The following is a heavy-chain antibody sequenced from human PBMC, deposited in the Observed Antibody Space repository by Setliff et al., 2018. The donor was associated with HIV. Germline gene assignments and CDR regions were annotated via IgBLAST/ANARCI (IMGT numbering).Heavy chain of an antibody. Sequence: SETLSLTCTVSGGSISSHYWSWIRQPPGKGLEWIGSIYYSGSTNYNPSLKSRVTISVDTSENQFSLKLSSVTAADTAVYYCAREDRDGYNPRSYFDYWGQGTLVTVSS. V-gene: IGHV4-59*11. D-gene: IGHD5-12*01. CDR1: GGSISSHY. CDR2: IYYSGST. J-gene: IGHJ4*02. CDR3: AREDRDGYNPRSYFDY.